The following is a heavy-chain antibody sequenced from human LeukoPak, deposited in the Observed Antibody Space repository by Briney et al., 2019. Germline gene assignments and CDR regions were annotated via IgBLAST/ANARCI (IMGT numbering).Heavy chain of an antibody. Sequence: ASVKVSCKVSGYTLTELSMHWVRQAPGQGLEWMGWINPNSGGTNYAQKFQGRVTMTRDTSISTAYMELSRLRSDDTAVYYCAREITPMAGGSYEGYWGQGTLVTVSS. CDR3: AREITPMAGGSYEGY. CDR2: INPNSGGT. CDR1: GYTLTELS. V-gene: IGHV1-2*02. D-gene: IGHD1-26*01. J-gene: IGHJ4*02.